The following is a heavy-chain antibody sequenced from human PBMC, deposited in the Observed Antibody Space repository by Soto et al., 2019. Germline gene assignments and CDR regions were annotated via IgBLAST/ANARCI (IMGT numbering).Heavy chain of an antibody. CDR2: INAGNGNT. J-gene: IGHJ4*02. CDR1: GYTFTSYA. V-gene: IGHV1-3*01. CDR3: ARSIVVVTARDY. D-gene: IGHD2-21*02. Sequence: QVQLVQSGAEVKKPGASVKVSCKASGYTFTSYAMHWVRQAPGQRLEWMGWINAGNGNTKYSQKFQGRVTITRDTSASTAYMERSSLRSEDTAVYYCARSIVVVTARDYWGQGTLVTVAS.